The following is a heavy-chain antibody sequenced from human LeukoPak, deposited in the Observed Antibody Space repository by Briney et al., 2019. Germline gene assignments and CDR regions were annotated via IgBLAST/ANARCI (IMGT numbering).Heavy chain of an antibody. D-gene: IGHD2-15*01. CDR3: ARESRGWYFDH. Sequence: GGSLRLSCAASGFTFSSYAMHWVRQAPGKGLEWVAIISYDGSDKYYADSVKGRFTISRDNSKNTLNLQMNSLRVEDTAVYYCARESRGWYFDHWGQGTLVTDSS. V-gene: IGHV3-30-3*01. CDR2: ISYDGSDK. J-gene: IGHJ4*02. CDR1: GFTFSSYA.